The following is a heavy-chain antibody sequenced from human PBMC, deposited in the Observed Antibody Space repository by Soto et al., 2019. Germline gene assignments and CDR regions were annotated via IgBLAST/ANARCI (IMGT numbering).Heavy chain of an antibody. J-gene: IGHJ3*02. Sequence: GASVKVSCKASGYTFTSYGISWVRQAPGQGLEWMGWISAYNGNTNYAQKLQGRVTMTTDTSTSTAYMELRSLRSDDTAVYYCARDNSIAVALDAFDIWGQGTMVTVSS. CDR3: ARDNSIAVALDAFDI. CDR1: GYTFTSYG. V-gene: IGHV1-18*01. D-gene: IGHD6-19*01. CDR2: ISAYNGNT.